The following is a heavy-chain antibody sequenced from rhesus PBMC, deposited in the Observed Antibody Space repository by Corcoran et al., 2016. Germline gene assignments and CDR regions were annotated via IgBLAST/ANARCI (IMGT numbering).Heavy chain of an antibody. D-gene: IGHD2-39*01. V-gene: IGHV2S1*01. J-gene: IGHJ4*01. CDR3: ARGGSGLEASAGDY. Sequence: QVTLKESGPAVVKPTQTLTLTCTFSGFSLSTSGMGVGWIRQPPGTALEWLTSIYWDDNKYQSTSLKSRLSISKDTSKNQVVLTMTHMDPVDTATYYCARGGSGLEASAGDYWGQGVLVTVSS. CDR1: GFSLSTSGMG. CDR2: IYWDDNK.